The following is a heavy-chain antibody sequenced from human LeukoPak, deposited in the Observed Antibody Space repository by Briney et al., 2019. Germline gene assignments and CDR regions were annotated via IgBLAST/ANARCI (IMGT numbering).Heavy chain of an antibody. CDR1: GFSLRTSGMR. CDR2: IDWDDDK. CDR3: ARTPYCGGDCYVDY. V-gene: IGHV2-70*04. J-gene: IGHJ4*02. D-gene: IGHD2-21*02. Sequence: SGPTLVNPTQTPTLTCTFSGFSLRTSGMRVSWIRQPPGKALEWLARIDWDDDKFYSTSLKTRLTISKDTSKNQVVLTMTNMDPVDTATYYCARTPYCGGDCYVDYWGQGTLVTVSS.